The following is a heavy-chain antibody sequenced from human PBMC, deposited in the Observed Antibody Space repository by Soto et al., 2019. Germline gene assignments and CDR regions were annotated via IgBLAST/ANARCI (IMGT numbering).Heavy chain of an antibody. CDR2: IGTRGRTI. CDR1: GFTFSNYE. Sequence: EVQLVESGGGLVQAGGSLRLFCAASGFTFSNYEMNWVRQAPGKGLEWVSYIGTRGRTIYYADSVKGRFTISRDNAKNSLYLQMNILRAEDTAVYYCARDPAIYSGKFDYGLDVWGQGTTVTVSS. V-gene: IGHV3-48*03. CDR3: ARDPAIYSGKFDYGLDV. D-gene: IGHD4-4*01. J-gene: IGHJ6*02.